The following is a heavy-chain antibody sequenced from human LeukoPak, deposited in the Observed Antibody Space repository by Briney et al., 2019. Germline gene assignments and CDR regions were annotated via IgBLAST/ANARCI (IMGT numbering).Heavy chain of an antibody. V-gene: IGHV4-61*08. CDR3: ARYSSGWYYFDY. Sequence: SETLSLTCAVSGGSISSGGYSWSWIRQPPGKGLEWIGYIYYSGSTNYNPSLKSRVTISVDTSKNQFSLKLSSVTAADTAVYYCARYSSGWYYFDYWGQGTLVTVSS. CDR1: GGSISSGGYS. D-gene: IGHD6-19*01. CDR2: IYYSGST. J-gene: IGHJ4*02.